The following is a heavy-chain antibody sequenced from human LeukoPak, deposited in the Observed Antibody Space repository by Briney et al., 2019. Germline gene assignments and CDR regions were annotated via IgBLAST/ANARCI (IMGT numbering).Heavy chain of an antibody. J-gene: IGHJ4*02. D-gene: IGHD6-19*01. CDR2: ISGSGGST. V-gene: IGHV3-23*01. CDR3: AKDWHSSGWRYFDY. Sequence: GGSLRLACAASGFTFSTYAMNWVRQAPGKGLEWVSAISGSGGSTYYADSVKGRFTISRDNSKNTLYLQMNSLRAEDAAVYYCAKDWHSSGWRYFDYWGQGTLVTVSS. CDR1: GFTFSTYA.